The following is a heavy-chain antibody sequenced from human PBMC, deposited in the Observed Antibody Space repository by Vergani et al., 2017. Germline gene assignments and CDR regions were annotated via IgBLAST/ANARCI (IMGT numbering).Heavy chain of an antibody. V-gene: IGHV4-39*01. J-gene: IGHJ5*02. CDR3: ASHSXVECLVKLGLFDP. Sequence: QLQLQESGPGLVKPSATLSLTCSVSGASIRSSNYYWGWNRQPPGKGLEWIVCIYYSGSTYYNPYLKRRVTISVYTSKNQFSLKLISVTAADTAVYFCASHSXVECLVKLGLFDPWCQEILVTVSS. CDR2: IYYSGST. D-gene: IGHD6-19*01. CDR1: GASIRSSNYY.